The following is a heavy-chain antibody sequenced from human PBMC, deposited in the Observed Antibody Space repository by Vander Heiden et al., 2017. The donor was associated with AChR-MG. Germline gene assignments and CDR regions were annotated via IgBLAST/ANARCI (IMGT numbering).Heavy chain of an antibody. Sequence: QVQLQESGPGLVKPSETLSLTCTVSGGSISNYYWSWIRQPAGKGLEWIGRIYSSGTTHYNPSLKSRLTMSLDMSNNQFSLKLTSVTAADTAVYYCARDRGGEGGVVYWGQGTLVTVSS. CDR2: IYSSGTT. J-gene: IGHJ4*02. CDR1: GGSISNYY. D-gene: IGHD2-21*01. CDR3: ARDRGGEGGVVY. V-gene: IGHV4-4*07.